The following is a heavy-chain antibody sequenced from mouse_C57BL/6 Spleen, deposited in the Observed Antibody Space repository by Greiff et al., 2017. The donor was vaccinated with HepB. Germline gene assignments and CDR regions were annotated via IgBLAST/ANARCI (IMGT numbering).Heavy chain of an antibody. Sequence: VQLQQPGAELVRPGSSVKLSCKASGYTFTSYWMDWVKQRPGQGLEWIGNIYPSDSETHYNQKFKDKATLTVDKSSSTAYMQLSSLTSEDSAVYYCARGVLRSRFAYWGQGTLVTVSA. CDR3: ARGVLRSRFAY. CDR2: IYPSDSET. V-gene: IGHV1-61*01. D-gene: IGHD1-1*01. CDR1: GYTFTSYW. J-gene: IGHJ3*01.